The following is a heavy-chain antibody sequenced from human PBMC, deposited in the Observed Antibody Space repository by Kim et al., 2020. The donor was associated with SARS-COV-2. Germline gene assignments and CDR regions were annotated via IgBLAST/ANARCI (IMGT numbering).Heavy chain of an antibody. V-gene: IGHV1-69*13. CDR2: IIPIFGTA. Sequence: SVKVSCKASGGTFSSYAISWVRQAPGQGLEWMGGIIPIFGTANYAQKFQGRVTITADESTSTAYMELSSLRSEDTAVYYCARGGGRFWSGYYKEPGSPYYYYGMDVWGQGTTVTVSS. CDR3: ARGGGRFWSGYYKEPGSPYYYYGMDV. J-gene: IGHJ6*02. CDR1: GGTFSSYA. D-gene: IGHD3-3*01.